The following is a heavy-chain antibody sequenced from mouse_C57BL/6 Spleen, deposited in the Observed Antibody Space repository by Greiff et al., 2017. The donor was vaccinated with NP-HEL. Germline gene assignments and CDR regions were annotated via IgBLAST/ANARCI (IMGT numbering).Heavy chain of an antibody. V-gene: IGHV1-78*01. CDR1: GYTFTDHT. D-gene: IGHD1-1*01. J-gene: IGHJ2*01. CDR3: ARRVYYYGSTYFDY. Sequence: VKLQESDAELVKPGASVKISCKVSGYTFTDHTIHWMKQRPEQGLEWIGYIYPRDGSTKYNEKFKGKATLTADKSSSTAYMQLNSLTSEDSAVYFCARRVYYYGSTYFDYWGQGTTLTVSS. CDR2: IYPRDGST.